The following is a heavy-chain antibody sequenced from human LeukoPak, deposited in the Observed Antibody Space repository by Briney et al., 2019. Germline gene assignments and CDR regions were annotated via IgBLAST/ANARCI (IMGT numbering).Heavy chain of an antibody. V-gene: IGHV4-38-2*01. CDR1: GFTFSDYY. CDR3: ASYYRYYYGSGSSFDY. CDR2: IYYSGST. D-gene: IGHD3-10*01. J-gene: IGHJ4*02. Sequence: PGGSLRLSCAASGFTFSDYYMSWIRQPPGKGLEWIGSIYYSGSTYYNPSLKSRVTISVDTSKNQFSLKLSSVTAADTAVYYCASYYRYYYGSGSSFDYWGQGTLVTVSS.